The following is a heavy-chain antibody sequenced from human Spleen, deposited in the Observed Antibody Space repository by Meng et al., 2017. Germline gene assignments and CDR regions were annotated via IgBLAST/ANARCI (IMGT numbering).Heavy chain of an antibody. D-gene: IGHD5-12*01. CDR3: AIAGGWLRYFDY. J-gene: IGHJ4*02. CDR1: GYSFTDYY. V-gene: IGHV1-69-2*01. Sequence: DVELVQLGAEVKKPGATLKISCKVTGYSFTDYYIHWVQQAPGKGLEWMGVVDPEDGETKYAEKLKGRVTITADTSTDTPYMELSSLTSEDTAVYYCAIAGGWLRYFDYWGQGTLVTVSS. CDR2: VDPEDGET.